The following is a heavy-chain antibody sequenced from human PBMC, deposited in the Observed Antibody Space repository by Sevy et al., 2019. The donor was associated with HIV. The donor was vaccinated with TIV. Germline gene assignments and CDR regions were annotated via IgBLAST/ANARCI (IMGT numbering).Heavy chain of an antibody. Sequence: GGSLRLSCAAFGFTFSSYSMNWVRQAPGKGLEWVSSISSSSSYIYYAYSVKGRFTISRDNAKNSLYLQMNSLRAEDTAVYYCARGYCSSTSCSGWFDPWGQGTLVTVSS. CDR1: GFTFSSYS. CDR2: ISSSSSYI. J-gene: IGHJ5*02. CDR3: ARGYCSSTSCSGWFDP. D-gene: IGHD2-2*01. V-gene: IGHV3-21*01.